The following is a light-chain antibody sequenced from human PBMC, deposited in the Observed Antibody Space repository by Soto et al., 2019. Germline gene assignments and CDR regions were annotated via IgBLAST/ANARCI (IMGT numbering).Light chain of an antibody. CDR1: QSVSFNY. V-gene: IGKV3D-20*01. CDR2: DAS. J-gene: IGKJ2*01. Sequence: EIVLTQSPGTLSLSPGERATLSCGASQSVSFNYLAWYQQKVGLAPRLLIYDASRRATGTPDRFSGSGSGTAFTLTISRLEPEEFAVYVCQQYGSSPYTFGQGTNLEIK. CDR3: QQYGSSPYT.